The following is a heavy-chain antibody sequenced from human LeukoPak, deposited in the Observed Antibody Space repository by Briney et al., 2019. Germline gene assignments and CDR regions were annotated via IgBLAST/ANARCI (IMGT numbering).Heavy chain of an antibody. J-gene: IGHJ4*02. Sequence: SVKVSCKASGGTFSSYAISWVRQAPGQGLEWMGRIIPILGIANYAQKFQGRVTITADKSTSTAYMELSSLRSEDAAVYYCAREVIPTDYYQLLYLRQHFDYWGQGTLVTVSS. CDR3: AREVIPTDYYQLLYLRQHFDY. CDR1: GGTFSSYA. V-gene: IGHV1-69*04. CDR2: IIPILGIA. D-gene: IGHD2-2*02.